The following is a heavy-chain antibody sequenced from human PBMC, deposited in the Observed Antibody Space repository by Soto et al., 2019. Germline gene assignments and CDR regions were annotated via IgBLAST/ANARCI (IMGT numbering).Heavy chain of an antibody. D-gene: IGHD1-7*01. J-gene: IGHJ5*02. Sequence: SETLSLTCTVSGVSISIRGYCWSWIRQHPGQGLVLIVYIYYSTSTYHNPSLKIPMTISVDTCKNPLALKPSSVTAADTAVYYCARDSGTTSAFAPWGKGTLVTVSS. CDR1: GVSISIRGYC. CDR3: ARDSGTTSAFAP. V-gene: IGHV4-31*01. CDR2: IYYSTST.